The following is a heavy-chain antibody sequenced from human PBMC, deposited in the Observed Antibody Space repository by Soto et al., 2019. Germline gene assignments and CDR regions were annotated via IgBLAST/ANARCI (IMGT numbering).Heavy chain of an antibody. D-gene: IGHD2-2*01. CDR2: IYYSGST. Sequence: QVQLQESGPGLVKPSETLSLTCTVSGGSISGYHWSWIRQSPGKGLEWIGFIYYSGSTSYNPSLKSRVTIAVDTSKSQFSLKLSSVTAADTAVYYCARSPPWITVVGFDYWGQGTLVPVSS. J-gene: IGHJ4*02. V-gene: IGHV4-59*13. CDR1: GGSISGYH. CDR3: ARSPPWITVVGFDY.